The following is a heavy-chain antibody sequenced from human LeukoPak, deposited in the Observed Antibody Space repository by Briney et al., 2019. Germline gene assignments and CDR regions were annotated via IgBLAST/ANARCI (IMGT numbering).Heavy chain of an antibody. CDR3: ARRDSSGYYDY. V-gene: IGHV5-51*01. D-gene: IGHD3-22*01. Sequence: GESLKISCKGSGYSFTNYWIGWVRQMPGKGLEWMGIIYPGDSNTRYSPSFRGQVTISADKSISTAYLQWSSLKASDTALYYCARRDSSGYYDYWGQGTLVTVSS. J-gene: IGHJ4*02. CDR1: GYSFTNYW. CDR2: IYPGDSNT.